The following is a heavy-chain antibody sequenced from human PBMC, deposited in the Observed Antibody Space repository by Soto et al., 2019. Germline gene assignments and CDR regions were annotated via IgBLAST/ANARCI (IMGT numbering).Heavy chain of an antibody. CDR2: IYYSGST. Sequence: PSETLSLTCTVSGGSISSGGYYWSWIRQHPGKGLEWIGYIYYSGSTYYNPSLKSRVTISVDTSKNQFSLKLSSVTAADTAVYYCARVPYSNYLLIAKNNWFDPWGQGTLVTVSS. D-gene: IGHD4-4*01. J-gene: IGHJ5*02. CDR1: GGSISSGGYY. V-gene: IGHV4-31*03. CDR3: ARVPYSNYLLIAKNNWFDP.